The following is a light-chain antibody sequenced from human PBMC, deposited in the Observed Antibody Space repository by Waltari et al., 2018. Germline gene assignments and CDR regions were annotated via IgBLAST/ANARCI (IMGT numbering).Light chain of an antibody. CDR2: NDT. J-gene: IGLJ1*01. CDR3: ASWDDRLDAYV. Sequence: QSVLTQPPSASGTPGQRLTVSCSGSSSHVGRNAANWYHPLPGTAPKLLIFNDTYRPSGVPDRFSGSRSATSASLAISGLQSDDESTYYCASWDDRLDAYVFGTGTWVTVL. V-gene: IGLV1-44*01. CDR1: SSHVGRNA.